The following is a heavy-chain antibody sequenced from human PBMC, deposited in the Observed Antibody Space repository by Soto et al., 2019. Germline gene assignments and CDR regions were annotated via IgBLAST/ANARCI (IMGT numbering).Heavy chain of an antibody. J-gene: IGHJ6*02. V-gene: IGHV1-69*06. D-gene: IGHD2-21*01. Sequence: SVKVSCKASGGTFRRYAISWLGLAPAQASEWMGGVIPIFGTANYAQQLQGRDTITADKSTSTAPMVPSTQSSEHPAVYYCARDRKAIDISYYYGMDVWGQGTTVTVSS. CDR1: GGTFRRYA. CDR2: VIPIFGTA. CDR3: ARDRKAIDISYYYGMDV.